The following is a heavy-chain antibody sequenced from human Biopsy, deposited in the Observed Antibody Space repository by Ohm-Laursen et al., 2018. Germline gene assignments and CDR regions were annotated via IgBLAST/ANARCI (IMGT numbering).Heavy chain of an antibody. CDR2: IYTSGST. J-gene: IGHJ3*01. D-gene: IGHD3-3*01. Sequence: SDTLSLTCIVSGGAISSYYWNWIRQPAGKGLEWIGRIYTSGSTNFNPSLKSRVTMSIDTSKNQFSLRLSSVTAADTAVYYCAREDEGLLRALDLWGQGTMVTVSS. CDR1: GGAISSYY. CDR3: AREDEGLLRALDL. V-gene: IGHV4-4*07.